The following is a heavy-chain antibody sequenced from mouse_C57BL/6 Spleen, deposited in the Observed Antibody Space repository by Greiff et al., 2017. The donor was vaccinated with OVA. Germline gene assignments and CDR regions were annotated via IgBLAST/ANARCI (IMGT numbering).Heavy chain of an antibody. J-gene: IGHJ4*01. V-gene: IGHV2-6*03. CDR2: IWSDGST. Sequence: VKLVESGPGLVAPSQSLSLTCTVSGFSLTSYGVHWVRQPPGKGLEWLVVIWSDGSTTYYSALNSRLSISKDNSKSQVFLKMNSRQTDDTAMYYCARLGYYGSAMDYWGQGTSVTVSS. CDR1: GFSLTSYG. CDR3: ARLGYYGSAMDY. D-gene: IGHD1-1*01.